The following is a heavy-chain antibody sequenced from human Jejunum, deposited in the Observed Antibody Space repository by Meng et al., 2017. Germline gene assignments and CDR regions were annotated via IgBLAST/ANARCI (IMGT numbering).Heavy chain of an antibody. J-gene: IGHJ4*02. D-gene: IGHD6-13*01. CDR3: ASSIAAVVGYYFDY. CDR2: VYYSGDT. V-gene: IGHV4-31*02. CDR1: GGPFGSCGYY. Sequence: VQLQGWGPGLVKLSQTLSLTGPASGGPFGSCGYYWSWIRQHPERGLGWIGYVYYSGDTDYNPSLNSRVAMSVDTSRSQFYLKLSSVTAADTAVYYCASSIAAVVGYYFDYWGQGTLVTVSS.